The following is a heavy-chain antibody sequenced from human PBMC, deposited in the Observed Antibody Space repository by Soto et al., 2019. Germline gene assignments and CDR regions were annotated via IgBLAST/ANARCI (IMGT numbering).Heavy chain of an antibody. V-gene: IGHV3-33*08. CDR1: GFTFNTYG. Sequence: QVQLVESGGGVVQPGGSLRLSCTTSGFTFNTYGMYWVRQAPGKGLEWVAIIWYDGSNKDYGDSVKGRFTISRDNSKNTLYLQMNSLRAEDTALYYCARGDCTGAYCYSWPFNYGVDVWGQGTTVTVSS. CDR3: ARGDCTGAYCYSWPFNYGVDV. CDR2: IWYDGSNK. D-gene: IGHD2-15*01. J-gene: IGHJ6*02.